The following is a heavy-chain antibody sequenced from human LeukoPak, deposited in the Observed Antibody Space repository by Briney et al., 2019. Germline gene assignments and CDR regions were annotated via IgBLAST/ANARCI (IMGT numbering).Heavy chain of an antibody. CDR1: GFTFSSYA. V-gene: IGHV3-30*04. Sequence: PGRSLRLSCAASGFTFSSYAMHWVRQAPGKGLEWVAVISYDGSNKYYADSVKGRFTISRDNSKNTLYLQMNSLRAEDTAVYYCAKDRGDYYYYYMDVWGKGTTVTVSS. CDR2: ISYDGSNK. CDR3: AKDRGDYYYYYMDV. D-gene: IGHD3-16*01. J-gene: IGHJ6*03.